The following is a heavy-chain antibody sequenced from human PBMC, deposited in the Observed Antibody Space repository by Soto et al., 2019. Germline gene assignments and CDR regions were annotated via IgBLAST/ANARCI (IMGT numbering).Heavy chain of an antibody. CDR3: ARGWRSGYVAPTIYYYYYGMDV. V-gene: IGHV3-11*01. J-gene: IGHJ6*02. Sequence: QVQLVESGGGLVKPGGSLRLSCAASGFTFSDYYMSWIRQAPGKGLEWVSYISSSGSTIYYADSVKGRFTISRDNAKNSLYLQMNSLRAEDTAVYYCARGWRSGYVAPTIYYYYYGMDVWGQGTMVTVSS. D-gene: IGHD5-12*01. CDR2: ISSSGSTI. CDR1: GFTFSDYY.